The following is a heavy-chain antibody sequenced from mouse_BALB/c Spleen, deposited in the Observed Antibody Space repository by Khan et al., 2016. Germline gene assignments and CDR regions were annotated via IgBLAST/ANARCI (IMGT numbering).Heavy chain of an antibody. V-gene: IGHV4-1*02. D-gene: IGHD1-3*01. Sequence: EVQLVEPGGGLVQPGGSLKLSCAASGFDFSRYWMNWVRQAPGIGLEWIGEINADSSTINYTPSLKDKFIISRDNAKNTLYLQMTKVRSDDTALYFCAREGVVLCFDYWRLGSLVTVSA. CDR1: GFDFSRYW. CDR3: AREGVVLCFDY. CDR2: INADSSTI. J-gene: IGHJ3*01.